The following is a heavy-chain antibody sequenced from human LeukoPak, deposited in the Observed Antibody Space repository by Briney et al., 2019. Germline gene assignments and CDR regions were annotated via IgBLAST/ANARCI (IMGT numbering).Heavy chain of an antibody. V-gene: IGHV6-1*01. CDR1: GDSVSSNSAA. D-gene: IGHD1-26*01. J-gene: IGHJ4*02. Sequence: SQTLSLTCAISGDSVSSNSAAWNWTRQSPSRGLEWLGRTYYRSKWYNDYAVSVKSRITINPDTSKNQFSLQLNSVTPEDTAVYYCARGGSYYPVEGFDYWGQGTLVTVSS. CDR3: ARGGSYYPVEGFDY. CDR2: TYYRSKWYN.